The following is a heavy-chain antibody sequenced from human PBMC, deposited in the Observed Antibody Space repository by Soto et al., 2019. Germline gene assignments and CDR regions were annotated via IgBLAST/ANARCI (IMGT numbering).Heavy chain of an antibody. Sequence: QLQLQESGPGLVKPSETLSLTCSVSDDSINSDKYYWGWIRQPPGKGLEWIGSIYYRSNAYYNPSLQTRVTISLDKSKSQFSLKLNSVTAADSAVYFCARLEGLATISYYFDFWGPGALVTVSS. J-gene: IGHJ4*02. V-gene: IGHV4-39*01. CDR1: DDSINSDKYY. CDR2: IYYRSNA. D-gene: IGHD3-9*01. CDR3: ARLEGLATISYYFDF.